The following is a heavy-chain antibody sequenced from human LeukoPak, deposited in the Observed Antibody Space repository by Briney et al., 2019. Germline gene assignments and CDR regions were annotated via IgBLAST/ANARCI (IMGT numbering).Heavy chain of an antibody. CDR2: IYYSGST. CDR3: ASFLDYYYYYMDV. J-gene: IGHJ6*03. V-gene: IGHV4-39*01. Sequence: PSETLSLTCTVSGGSISSSSYYWGWIRQPPGKGLEWIGSIYYSGSTYYNPSLKSRVTISVDTSKNQFSLKLSSVTAADTAVYYCASFLDYYYYYMDVWGKGTTVTISS. D-gene: IGHD3-3*01. CDR1: GGSISSSSYY.